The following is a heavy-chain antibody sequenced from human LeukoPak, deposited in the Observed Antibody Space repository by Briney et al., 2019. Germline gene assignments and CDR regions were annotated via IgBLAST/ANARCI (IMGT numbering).Heavy chain of an antibody. Sequence: GGSLRLSCAASGFTFSSYAMSWVRQAPGKGLECISVISGSGGNTYYADSVKGRFTISRDNSKNTLYLQMNSLRAEDTAVYYCARERVGAINFDYWGQGTLVTVSS. CDR2: ISGSGGNT. J-gene: IGHJ4*02. CDR1: GFTFSSYA. V-gene: IGHV3-23*01. D-gene: IGHD1-26*01. CDR3: ARERVGAINFDY.